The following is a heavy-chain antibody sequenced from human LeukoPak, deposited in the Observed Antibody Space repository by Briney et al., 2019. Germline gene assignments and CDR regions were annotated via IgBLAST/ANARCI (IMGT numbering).Heavy chain of an antibody. V-gene: IGHV4-39*07. CDR1: GGSISSSSYY. Sequence: SSETLSLTCTVSGGSISSSSYYWGWIRQPPGKGLEWIGEINHSGSTNYNPSLKSRVTISVDTSKNQFSLKLSSVTAADTAVYYCARPHRYQSWGWYGRGAFDIWGQGTMVTASS. CDR3: ARPHRYQSWGWYGRGAFDI. J-gene: IGHJ3*02. D-gene: IGHD6-19*01. CDR2: INHSGST.